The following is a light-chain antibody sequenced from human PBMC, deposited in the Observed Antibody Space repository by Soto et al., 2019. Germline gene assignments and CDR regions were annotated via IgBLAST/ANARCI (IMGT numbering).Light chain of an antibody. CDR1: RGHSNYA. J-gene: IGLJ2*01. CDR2: LNSDGSH. Sequence: QLVLTQSPSASASLGASVKLTCTLSRGHSNYAIAWHQQQSEKGPRYLMKLNSDGSHSKGDGIPDRFSGSSSGAERYLTISSLQYEDEADYYCQTWGSGIVVFGGGTKLTVL. CDR3: QTWGSGIVV. V-gene: IGLV4-69*01.